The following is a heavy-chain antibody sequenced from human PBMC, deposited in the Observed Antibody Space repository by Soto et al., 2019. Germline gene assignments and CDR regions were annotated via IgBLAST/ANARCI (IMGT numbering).Heavy chain of an antibody. J-gene: IGHJ6*03. Sequence: HVQLVQSGVEVKKPGSSVKVSCKASGGSFSSYNISWVRQAPRQVLEWLGRIIRILGIANYAQKFQGIVSITADKSTITAYMELSSLRSEDMDVYYCARSIAASEDWSCYCYMDVWGKGTTVTVSS. CDR3: ARSIAASEDWSCYCYMDV. CDR1: GGSFSSYN. CDR2: IIRILGIA. V-gene: IGHV1-69*02. D-gene: IGHD6-6*01.